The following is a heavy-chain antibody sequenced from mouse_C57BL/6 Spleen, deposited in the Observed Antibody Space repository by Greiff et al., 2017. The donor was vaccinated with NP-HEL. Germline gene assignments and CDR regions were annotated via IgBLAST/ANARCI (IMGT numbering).Heavy chain of an antibody. V-gene: IGHV1-39*01. CDR2: INPNYGTT. CDR1: GYSFTDYN. D-gene: IGHD1-1*01. CDR3: ARTRHYGSSYYAMDY. J-gene: IGHJ4*01. Sequence: VQLKQSGPELVKPGASVKISCKASGYSFTDYNMNWVKQSNGKSLEWIGVINPNYGTTSYNQKFKGKATLTVDQSSSTAYMQLNSLTSEDSAVYYCARTRHYGSSYYAMDYWGQGTSVTVSS.